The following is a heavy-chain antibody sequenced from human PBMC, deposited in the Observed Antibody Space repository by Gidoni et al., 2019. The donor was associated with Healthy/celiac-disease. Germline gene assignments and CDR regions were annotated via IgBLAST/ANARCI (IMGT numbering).Heavy chain of an antibody. CDR1: GYTFTSYG. CDR2: ISAYNGNT. CDR3: ARVRYYYYDSSGYEGPFDY. Sequence: QVQLVQSGAEVKKPGASVKVSCKASGYTFTSYGISWVRQAPGQGLEWMGWISAYNGNTNYAQKLQGRVTMTTDTSTSTAYMELRSLRSDDTAVYYCARVRYYYYDSSGYEGPFDYWGQGTLVTVSS. D-gene: IGHD3-22*01. V-gene: IGHV1-18*01. J-gene: IGHJ4*02.